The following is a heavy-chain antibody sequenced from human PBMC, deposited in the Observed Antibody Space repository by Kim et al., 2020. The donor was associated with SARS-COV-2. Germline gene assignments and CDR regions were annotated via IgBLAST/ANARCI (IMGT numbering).Heavy chain of an antibody. Sequence: DKRYSPTLKSRLTITKDTSKNQVVLTMTNMDPVDTATYYCARQYSEAFDIWGQGTMVTVSS. CDR2: DK. D-gene: IGHD6-6*01. V-gene: IGHV2-5*01. CDR3: ARQYSEAFDI. J-gene: IGHJ3*02.